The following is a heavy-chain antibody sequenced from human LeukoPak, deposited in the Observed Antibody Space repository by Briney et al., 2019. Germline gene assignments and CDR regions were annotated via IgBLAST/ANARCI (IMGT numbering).Heavy chain of an antibody. CDR1: GGSISSYY. V-gene: IGHV4-59*01. D-gene: IGHD3-22*01. J-gene: IGHJ6*02. CDR2: IYYSGST. Sequence: SETLSLTCTFSGGSISSYYWSWIRQPPGKGLEWIGYIYYSGSTNYNPSLKSRVTISVDTSKNQFSLKLSSVTAADTAVYYCARGYDSSGYYYTAPYYYYYYGMDVWGQGTTVTVSS. CDR3: ARGYDSSGYYYTAPYYYYYYGMDV.